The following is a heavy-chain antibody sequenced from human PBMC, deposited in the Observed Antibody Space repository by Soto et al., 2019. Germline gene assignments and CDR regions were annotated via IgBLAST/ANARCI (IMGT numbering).Heavy chain of an antibody. CDR1: GFTFSSYA. CDR3: AKAFRWYDY. J-gene: IGHJ4*02. D-gene: IGHD6-13*01. V-gene: IGHV3-23*01. Sequence: EVQLLESGGGLIQPGGSLRLSCAASGFTFSSYAMNWVRQAPGKGLEWVSGISGSGGSTNYADTVKGRFTISRDSFKNPLYQQMGSLRAEDTAVYYCAKAFRWYDYWGQGTLVTVSS. CDR2: ISGSGGST.